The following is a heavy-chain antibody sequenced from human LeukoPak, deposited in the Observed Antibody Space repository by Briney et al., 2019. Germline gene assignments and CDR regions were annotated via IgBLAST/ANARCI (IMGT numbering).Heavy chain of an antibody. Sequence: GASVKVSCKASGYTFTSFYMDWVRQAPGQGLEWMGLINPSGGSTTYAQKFQGRVTMTRDMSTSTVYMELSSLRSEDTAVYYCARGLHISVRAPPDFWGQGTLVTVSS. V-gene: IGHV1-46*01. CDR2: INPSGGST. D-gene: IGHD2-21*01. CDR1: GYTFTSFY. CDR3: ARGLHISVRAPPDF. J-gene: IGHJ4*02.